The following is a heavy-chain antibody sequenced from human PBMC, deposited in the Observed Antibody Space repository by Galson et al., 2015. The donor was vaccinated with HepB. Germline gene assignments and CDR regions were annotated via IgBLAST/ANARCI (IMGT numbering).Heavy chain of an antibody. V-gene: IGHV1-69*13. Sequence: SVKVSCKASGGTFSSYAINWVRQAPGQGLEWMGGIIPIFGTANYAQKFQGRVTITADESTSTAYMELSSLRSEDTAVYYCARLARQLVLSWFDPWGQGTLVTVSS. D-gene: IGHD6-13*01. J-gene: IGHJ5*02. CDR2: IIPIFGTA. CDR3: ARLARQLVLSWFDP. CDR1: GGTFSSYA.